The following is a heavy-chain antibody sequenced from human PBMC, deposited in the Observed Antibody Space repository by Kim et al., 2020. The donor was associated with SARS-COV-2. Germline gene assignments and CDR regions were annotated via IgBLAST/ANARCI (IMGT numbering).Heavy chain of an antibody. V-gene: IGHV3-33*01. CDR2: IWYDGSNK. D-gene: IGHD1-26*01. CDR1: GFTFSSYG. J-gene: IGHJ4*02. CDR3: ARDLWDRGFDY. Sequence: GGSLRLSCAASGFTFSSYGMHWVRQAPGKGLEWVAVIWYDGSNKYYADSVKGRFTISRDNSKITLYLQMNSLRAEDTAVYYCARDLWDRGFDYWGQGTLVTVSS.